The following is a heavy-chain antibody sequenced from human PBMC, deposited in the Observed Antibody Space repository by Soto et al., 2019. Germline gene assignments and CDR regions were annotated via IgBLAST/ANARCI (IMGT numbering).Heavy chain of an antibody. CDR3: AREGIAAAGTFDAFDI. CDR1: GFTFSSYG. V-gene: IGHV3-33*01. J-gene: IGHJ3*02. CDR2: IWYDGSNK. Sequence: LSLTCAASGFTFSSYGMHWVRQAPGKGLEWVAVIWYDGSNKYYADSVKGRFTISRDNSKNTLYLQMNSLRAEDTAVYYCAREGIAAAGTFDAFDIWGQGTMVTVSS. D-gene: IGHD6-13*01.